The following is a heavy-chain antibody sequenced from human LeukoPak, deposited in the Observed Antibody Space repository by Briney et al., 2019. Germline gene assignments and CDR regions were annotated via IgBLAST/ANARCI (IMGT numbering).Heavy chain of an antibody. V-gene: IGHV3-30-3*01. Sequence: GSLRLSCAASRFTFSSYSMHWVRQAPGKGLEWVTIISYDGSNKYYADSVKGRFTISRDNSKNTLYLQMNSLRAEDTAVYYCARPSITSWYAFDIWGQGTMVTVSS. J-gene: IGHJ3*02. CDR1: RFTFSSYS. CDR2: ISYDGSNK. D-gene: IGHD6-13*01. CDR3: ARPSITSWYAFDI.